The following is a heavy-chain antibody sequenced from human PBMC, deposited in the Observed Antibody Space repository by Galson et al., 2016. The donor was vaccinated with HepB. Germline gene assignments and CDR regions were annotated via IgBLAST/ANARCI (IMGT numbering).Heavy chain of an antibody. CDR1: GFTFSSYA. D-gene: IGHD2-15*01. J-gene: IGHJ4*02. Sequence: LRLSCAASGFTFSSYAMSWVRQAPGKGLEWVSGISHGSASTYYADSVKGRFTISRDNSKNTLYLQMNSLGAEDTAVYYCAKLGVGIAGTLDGLDYWGQGTLVTVSS. CDR2: ISHGSAST. V-gene: IGHV3-23*01. CDR3: AKLGVGIAGTLDGLDY.